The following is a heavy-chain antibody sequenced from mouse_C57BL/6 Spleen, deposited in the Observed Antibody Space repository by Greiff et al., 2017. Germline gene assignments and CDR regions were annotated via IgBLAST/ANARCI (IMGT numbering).Heavy chain of an antibody. CDR3: ARVRITTVVAPYWYFDV. CDR2: FNPSNGGT. CDR1: GYTFTCYW. V-gene: IGHV1-53*01. Sequence: QVQLQQPGTELLTPGASVKLSCKASGYTFTCYWMHWVKQRPGHCLAWIGNFNPSNGGTNYNEKFKSKATLTVDKSSSTAYMQLSSLTSEDSAVYYCARVRITTVVAPYWYFDVWCTGTTVTVSS. D-gene: IGHD1-1*01. J-gene: IGHJ1*03.